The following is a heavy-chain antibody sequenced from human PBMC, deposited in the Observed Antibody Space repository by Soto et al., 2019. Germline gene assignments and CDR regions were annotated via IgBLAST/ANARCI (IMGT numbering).Heavy chain of an antibody. J-gene: IGHJ5*02. V-gene: IGHV4-34*01. CDR2: INHSGST. Sequence: QVQLQQWGAGLLKPSETLSLTCAVYGGSFSGYYWSWIRQPPGKGLEWIGEINHSGSTNYNPSLKSRVTMSVDTSKNQVSLKLSSVTAADTSVYYCARGRHYYDSSGRFDPWGEGTLVTVS. D-gene: IGHD3-22*01. CDR1: GGSFSGYY. CDR3: ARGRHYYDSSGRFDP.